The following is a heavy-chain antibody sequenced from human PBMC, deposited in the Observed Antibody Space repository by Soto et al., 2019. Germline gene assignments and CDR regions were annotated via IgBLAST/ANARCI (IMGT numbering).Heavy chain of an antibody. CDR2: INHSGST. CDR3: ARGSPKPPYYYYYMDV. V-gene: IGHV4-34*01. CDR1: GGSFSGYY. J-gene: IGHJ6*03. Sequence: SETLSLTCAVYGGSFSGYYWGWIRQPPGKGLEWIGEINHSGSTNYNPSLKSRVTISVDTSKNQFSLKLSSVTAADTAVYYCARGSPKPPYYYYYMDVWGKGTTVTVSS.